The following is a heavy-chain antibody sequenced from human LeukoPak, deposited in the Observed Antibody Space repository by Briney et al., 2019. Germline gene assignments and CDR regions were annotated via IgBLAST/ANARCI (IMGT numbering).Heavy chain of an antibody. CDR1: GGTFSSYA. V-gene: IGHV1-69*06. D-gene: IGHD3-22*01. CDR2: IIPIFGTA. CDR3: ARSDYYDSSGYVDY. J-gene: IGHJ4*02. Sequence: SVKVSCKASGGTFSSYAISWVRQAPGQGLEWMGGIIPIFGTANYAQKFQGRVTITADKSTSTAYMELSRLRSDDTAVYYCARSDYYDSSGYVDYWGQGALVTVSS.